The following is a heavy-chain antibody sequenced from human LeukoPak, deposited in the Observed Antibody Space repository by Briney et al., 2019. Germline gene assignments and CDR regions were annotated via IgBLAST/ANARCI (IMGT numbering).Heavy chain of an antibody. V-gene: IGHV3-23*01. CDR3: AKAGYCSSTSCYNYYYYYYMDV. Sequence: GGSLRLSCAASGFTFSRSAMSWVRQAPGKGLEWVSAISGSGGSTYYADSVKGRFTISRDNSKNTLYLQMNSLRAEDTAVYYCAKAGYCSSTSCYNYYYYYYMDVWGKGTTVTVSS. CDR1: GFTFSRSA. CDR2: ISGSGGST. J-gene: IGHJ6*03. D-gene: IGHD2-2*02.